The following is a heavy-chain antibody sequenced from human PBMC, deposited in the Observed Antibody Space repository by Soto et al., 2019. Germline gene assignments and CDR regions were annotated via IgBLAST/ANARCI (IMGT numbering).Heavy chain of an antibody. CDR2: INAGNGNT. J-gene: IGHJ6*03. CDR1: GYTFTSYA. Sequence: ASVKVSCKASGYTFTSYAMHWVRQAPGQRLEWMGWINAGNGNTKYSQKFQGGVTITRDTSASTAYMELSSLRSEDTAVYYCARDNYDFWSGYYTPRLHYYYMDVWGKGTTVTV. V-gene: IGHV1-3*01. D-gene: IGHD3-3*01. CDR3: ARDNYDFWSGYYTPRLHYYYMDV.